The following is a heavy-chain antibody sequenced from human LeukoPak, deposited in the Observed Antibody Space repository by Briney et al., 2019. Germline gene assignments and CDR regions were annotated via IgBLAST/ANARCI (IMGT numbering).Heavy chain of an antibody. CDR3: ARDHIVATTDDAFDI. J-gene: IGHJ3*02. CDR1: GYTFTSYG. V-gene: IGHV1-18*01. CDR2: ISAYNGNT. Sequence: GASVKVSCKASGYTFTSYGISWVRQAPGQGLEWMGWISAYNGNTNYAQKLQGRVTMTTDTSTSTAYMELRSLRSDDTAVYYCARDHIVATTDDAFDIWGQGTMVTVSS. D-gene: IGHD5-12*01.